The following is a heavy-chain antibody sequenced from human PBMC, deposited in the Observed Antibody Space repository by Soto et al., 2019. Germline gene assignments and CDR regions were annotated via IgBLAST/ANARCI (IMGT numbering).Heavy chain of an antibody. D-gene: IGHD1-26*01. Sequence: EEQLVESGGGLVQPGGSLRLSCAVSGFTFRRDWMNWVRQAPGKGLEWVAHTNQDGTEKYYVDSVKGRFTIFRDNAKNSLYLKMNSLRVEDPAVYYCSGGVGDAVWGQGTLVTVSS. J-gene: IGHJ4*02. CDR1: GFTFRRDW. V-gene: IGHV3-7*04. CDR2: TNQDGTEK. CDR3: SGGVGDAV.